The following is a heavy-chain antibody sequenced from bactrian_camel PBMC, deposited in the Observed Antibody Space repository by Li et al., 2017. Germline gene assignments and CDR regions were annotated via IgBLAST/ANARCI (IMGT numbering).Heavy chain of an antibody. CDR1: GYVFSSHC. Sequence: HVQLVESGGGSVPVGGSLRLSCVSSVGYVFSSHCMGWFLQAPGKEREGVACIESDGTTTYADSVRGRFTISKDNAKNTLYLQMNSLRPEDSAMYYCAAGWGCTERPGINYWGQGTQVTV. CDR3: AAGWGCTERPGINY. CDR2: IESDGTT. J-gene: IGHJ4*01. D-gene: IGHD3*01. V-gene: IGHV3S53*01.